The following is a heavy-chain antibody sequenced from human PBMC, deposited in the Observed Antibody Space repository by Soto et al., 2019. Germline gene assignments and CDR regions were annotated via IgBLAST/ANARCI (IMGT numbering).Heavy chain of an antibody. CDR3: ARGGVAARKGRWFDP. Sequence: SETLSLTCAVSGGSISSSNWWSWVRQPPGKGLEWIGEIYHSGSTNYNPSLKSRVTISVDKSKNQFSLKVNSMTAADTAIYYCARGGVAARKGRWFDPWGQGTLVTVSS. CDR1: GGSISSSNW. CDR2: IYHSGST. D-gene: IGHD6-25*01. V-gene: IGHV4-4*02. J-gene: IGHJ5*02.